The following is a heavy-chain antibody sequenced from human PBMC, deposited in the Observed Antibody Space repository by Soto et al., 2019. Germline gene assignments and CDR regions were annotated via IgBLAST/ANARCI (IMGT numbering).Heavy chain of an antibody. J-gene: IGHJ6*01. CDR2: ISAYNGNT. CDR1: VYTFTGYY. Sequence: SSVKVSCKASVYTFTGYYMHWVRQAPLQGLEWMGWISAYNGNTNYAQKLQGRVTMTTDTSTSTAYMELRSLRSDDTAVYYCARRTTVTTKYYYGMEVWGQGTTVIVSS. D-gene: IGHD4-17*01. CDR3: ARRTTVTTKYYYGMEV. V-gene: IGHV1-18*04.